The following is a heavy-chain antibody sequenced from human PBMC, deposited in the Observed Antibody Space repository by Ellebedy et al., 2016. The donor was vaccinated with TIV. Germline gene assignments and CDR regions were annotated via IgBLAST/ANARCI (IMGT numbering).Heavy chain of an antibody. J-gene: IGHJ4*02. Sequence: ASVKVSXXASGYTFTSYDINWVRQATGQGLEWMGWMNPNSGNTGYAQKFQGRVTMTRNTSISTAYMELSSLRSEDTAVYYCARVLPTPCTNGVCYSLGGYWGQGTLVTVSS. CDR2: MNPNSGNT. CDR3: ARVLPTPCTNGVCYSLGGY. D-gene: IGHD2-8*01. V-gene: IGHV1-8*01. CDR1: GYTFTSYD.